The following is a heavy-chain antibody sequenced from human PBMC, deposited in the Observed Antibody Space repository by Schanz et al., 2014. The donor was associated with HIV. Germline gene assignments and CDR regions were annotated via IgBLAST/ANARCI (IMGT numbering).Heavy chain of an antibody. CDR2: IYSSGDT. Sequence: QVQLQESGPGLVEPSETLSLTCSVSGGSISSDHWAWIRQPAGKGLEYIGRIYSSGDTKPNPSLKGRVTMSLDASKNQFSLRLTSVTAADTAVYYCARGEGYYYDSSGFPLASGMDVWGQGTTVTVSS. CDR3: ARGEGYYYDSSGFPLASGMDV. CDR1: GGSISSDH. V-gene: IGHV4-4*07. D-gene: IGHD3-22*01. J-gene: IGHJ6*02.